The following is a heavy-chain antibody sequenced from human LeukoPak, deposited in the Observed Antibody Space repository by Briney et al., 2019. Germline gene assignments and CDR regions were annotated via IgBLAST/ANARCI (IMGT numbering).Heavy chain of an antibody. V-gene: IGHV3-23*01. CDR3: ANAPPDYYGSFDY. J-gene: IGHJ4*02. CDR1: GFTFSSYA. CDR2: ISGSGGST. D-gene: IGHD3-10*01. Sequence: GGSLRLSCAASGFTFSSYAMSWVRQAPGKGLEWVSAISGSGGSTYYADSVKGRFTISRDNAKNSLYLQMNSLRAEDTAVYYCANAPPDYYGSFDYWGQGTLVTVSS.